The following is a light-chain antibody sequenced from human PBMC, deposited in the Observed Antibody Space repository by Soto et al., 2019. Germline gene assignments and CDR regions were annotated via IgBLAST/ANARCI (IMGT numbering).Light chain of an antibody. CDR1: QSVSGNY. CDR3: QQYNNWTPVVVT. CDR2: DAS. J-gene: IGKJ1*01. V-gene: IGKV3-20*01. Sequence: EIVLTQSPGTLSLSPGEAATLSYRASQSVSGNYLPWSQQKPGQSTRLVIYDASSRATGIPDTFSGSGSGTEFTLTISSLQSEDFAVYYCQQYNNWTPVVVTFGQGTKVDIK.